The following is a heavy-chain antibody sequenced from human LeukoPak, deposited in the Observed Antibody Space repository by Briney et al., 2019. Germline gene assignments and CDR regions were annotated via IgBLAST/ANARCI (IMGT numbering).Heavy chain of an antibody. CDR1: GGSISSGSYN. Sequence: SQTLSLTCTVSGGSISSGSYNWSWIRQPAGKGLEWIGHLYTSGSTNYNPSLKSRVSISVDTSKNQFSLKLNSVTAADTAVYYCARALWHSSGWTHFDYWGQGTLVTVSS. CDR2: LYTSGST. CDR3: ARALWHSSGWTHFDY. D-gene: IGHD6-25*01. V-gene: IGHV4-61*09. J-gene: IGHJ4*02.